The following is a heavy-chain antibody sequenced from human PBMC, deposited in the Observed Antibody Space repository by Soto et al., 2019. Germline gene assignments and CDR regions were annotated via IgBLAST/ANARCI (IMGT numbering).Heavy chain of an antibody. CDR3: ARWVGATSFDY. J-gene: IGHJ4*02. Sequence: PSETLSLTCTVSGGSISSGGYYWSWIRQHPGKGLEWIGYIYYSGGTYYNPSLKSRVTISIDTSKNQFSLKLSSVTAADTAVYYCARWVGATSFDYWGQGTLVTVSS. D-gene: IGHD1-26*01. CDR1: GGSISSGGYY. V-gene: IGHV4-31*03. CDR2: IYYSGGT.